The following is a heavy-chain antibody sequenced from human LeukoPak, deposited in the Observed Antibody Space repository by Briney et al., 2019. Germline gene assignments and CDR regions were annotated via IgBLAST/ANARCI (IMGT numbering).Heavy chain of an antibody. D-gene: IGHD6-13*01. CDR2: ISAYNGNT. CDR3: ARDRIAAAIYYMDV. Sequence: GASVEVSCKASGYTFTSYGISWVRQAPGQGLEWMGWISAYNGNTNYAQKLQGRVTMTTDTSTSTAYMELRSLRSDDTAVYYCARDRIAAAIYYMDVWGKGTTVTVSS. J-gene: IGHJ6*03. V-gene: IGHV1-18*01. CDR1: GYTFTSYG.